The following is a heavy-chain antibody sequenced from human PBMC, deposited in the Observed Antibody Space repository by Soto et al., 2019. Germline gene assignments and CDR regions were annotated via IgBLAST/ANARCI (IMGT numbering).Heavy chain of an antibody. J-gene: IGHJ4*02. CDR1: GGTXTSYA. D-gene: IGHD3-22*01. Sequence: SXKVSCKASGGTXTSYAISWVRQAPGQGLEWMGGIIPIFGTANYAQKFQGRVTITADESTSTAYMELSSLRSEDTAVYYCSSGGYYYSYDQFDYWGQATLVTVPS. CDR3: SSGGYYYSYDQFDY. CDR2: IIPIFGTA. V-gene: IGHV1-69*13.